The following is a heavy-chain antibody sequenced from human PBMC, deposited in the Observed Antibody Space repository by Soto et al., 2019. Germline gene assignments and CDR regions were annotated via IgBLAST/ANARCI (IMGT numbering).Heavy chain of an antibody. CDR1: GYTFTGYY. D-gene: IGHD3-10*01. CDR3: ARTSITMVRGVIRHKEIDY. CDR2: INPNSGGT. V-gene: IGHV1-2*04. J-gene: IGHJ4*02. Sequence: ASVKVSCKASGYTFTGYYMHWVRQAPGQGLEWMGWINPNSGGTNYAQKFQGWVTMTRDTSISTAYMELSRLRSDDTAVYYCARTSITMVRGVIRHKEIDYWGQGTLVTVYS.